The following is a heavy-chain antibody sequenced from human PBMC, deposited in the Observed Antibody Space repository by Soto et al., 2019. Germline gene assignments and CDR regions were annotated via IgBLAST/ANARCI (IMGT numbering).Heavy chain of an antibody. CDR3: TRDSTAWFPYSDIAV. D-gene: IGHD2-15*01. V-gene: IGHV4-59*01. CDR2: ISYSGNT. J-gene: IGHJ6*02. Sequence: HVQLRESGPGQVKPSETLSLTCTVSGGSIDYYYWICIRQPPGKGLEWLGYISYSGNTRYTPSLRGRVTFSVDTSKNQFSLKLNSVTTADTAVYYCTRDSTAWFPYSDIAVWGQGTTVPVSS. CDR1: GGSIDYYY.